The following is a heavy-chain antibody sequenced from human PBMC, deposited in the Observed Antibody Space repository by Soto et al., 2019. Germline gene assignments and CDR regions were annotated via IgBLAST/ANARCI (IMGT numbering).Heavy chain of an antibody. CDR3: TGGTNAIRGVTMSLDAFDI. Sequence: SETLSLTCVLYGGSFSAHYWTWIRQSPGKGLEWIGEINHSGSTNYNPSLKSRLTISVDTSKNQFSLMLSSMTAADTAVYYCTGGTNAIRGVTMSLDAFDIWGQGTVVTVSS. D-gene: IGHD3-10*01. CDR2: INHSGST. J-gene: IGHJ3*02. V-gene: IGHV4-34*01. CDR1: GGSFSAHY.